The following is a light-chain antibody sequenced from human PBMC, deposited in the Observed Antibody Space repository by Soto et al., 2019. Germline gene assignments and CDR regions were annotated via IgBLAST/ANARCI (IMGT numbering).Light chain of an antibody. J-gene: IGKJ1*01. V-gene: IGKV1-39*01. CDR1: QTISNF. CDR2: SAS. Sequence: DIQMTQSPSTLSGSVGDRVTITCRASQTISNFLNWYQQKPGKAPKLLIYSASSVHSGVPSRFSGSGSGTDFTLTISSLQPEDFATYYCQQSYSILRTFGQGTKVDIK. CDR3: QQSYSILRT.